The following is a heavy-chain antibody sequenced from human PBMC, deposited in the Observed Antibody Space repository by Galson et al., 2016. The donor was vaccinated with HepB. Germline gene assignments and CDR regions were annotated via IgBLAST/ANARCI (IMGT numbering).Heavy chain of an antibody. CDR2: IYPADSNT. CDR3: ARNWYFDL. V-gene: IGHV5-51*03. Sequence: QSGAEVKKPGESLKISCTASGYSFPNYWIGWVRQMPGRGLEWVAIIYPADSNTRYSPSFQGKVTMYVDKSISTAYLHGRSLKASDTAMYYCARNWYFDLWGRGTLVTVSS. J-gene: IGHJ2*01. CDR1: GYSFPNYW.